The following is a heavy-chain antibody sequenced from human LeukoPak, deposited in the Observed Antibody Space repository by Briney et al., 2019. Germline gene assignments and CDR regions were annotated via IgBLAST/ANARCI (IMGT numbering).Heavy chain of an antibody. J-gene: IGHJ4*02. V-gene: IGHV1-69*01. CDR2: IIPIFGTA. CDR3: ARAASVPAAIYYFDY. D-gene: IGHD2-2*01. Sequence: SVKVSCKASGGTFSSYAISWVRQAPGQGLEWMGGIIPIFGTANYAQKFQGRVTITADESTSTAYMELSSLRSEDTAVYYCARAASVPAAIYYFDYWGQGTLVTVSS. CDR1: GGTFSSYA.